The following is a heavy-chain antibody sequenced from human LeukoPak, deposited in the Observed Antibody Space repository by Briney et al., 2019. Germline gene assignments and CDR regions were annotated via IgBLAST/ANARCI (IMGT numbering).Heavy chain of an antibody. V-gene: IGHV1-2*02. D-gene: IGHD3-3*01. CDR1: GYTFTGYY. CDR2: INPNSGGT. Sequence: GASVKVSCKASGYTFTGYYMRWVRQAPGQGLEWMGWINPNSGGTNYAQKFQGRVTMTRDTSISTAYMELSRLRSDDTAVYYCAREARYDFWSGYYSLWGQGTLVTVSS. CDR3: AREARYDFWSGYYSL. J-gene: IGHJ4*02.